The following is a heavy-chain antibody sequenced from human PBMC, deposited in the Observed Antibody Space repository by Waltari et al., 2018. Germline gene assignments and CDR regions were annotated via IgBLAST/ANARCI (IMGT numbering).Heavy chain of an antibody. CDR1: GFTFSRSW. D-gene: IGHD3-9*01. V-gene: IGHV3-74*01. CDR2: INPDGMTR. Sequence: VQVVESVGGLAQPGGSLSLSCAGPGFTFSRSWMHWVRQAPGKGLVWVSRINPDGMTRDYADSVEGRFTISRDNAQNTLYLQLNNLRVDDTAIYYCARELRGDNDLWGQGTMVTVSS. J-gene: IGHJ3*01. CDR3: ARELRGDNDL.